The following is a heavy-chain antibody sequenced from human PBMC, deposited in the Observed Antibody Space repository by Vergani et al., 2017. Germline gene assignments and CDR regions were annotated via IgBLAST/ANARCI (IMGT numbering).Heavy chain of an antibody. CDR1: GFTFSDYY. CDR2: ISSSGSTI. D-gene: IGHD2-15*01. Sequence: VQLLESGGGLVQPGGSLRLSCAASGFTFSDYYMSWIRQAPGKGLEWVSYISSSGSTIYYADSVKGRFTISRDNAKNSLYLQMNSLRAEDTAVYYCARLWGYCSGGSCYRTYYYYYYMDVWGKGTTVTVSS. CDR3: ARLWGYCSGGSCYRTYYYYYYMDV. J-gene: IGHJ6*03. V-gene: IGHV3-11*01.